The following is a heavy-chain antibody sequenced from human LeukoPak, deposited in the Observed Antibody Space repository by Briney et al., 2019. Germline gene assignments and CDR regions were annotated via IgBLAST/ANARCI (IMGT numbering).Heavy chain of an antibody. CDR2: IYHSGST. Sequence: GSLRLSCAASGFTFSSYGMHWVRQPPGKGLEWIGEIYHSGSTTYNPSLRSRVTISVAKSKNQFSLMLSSVTAADTAVYFCAGDYGDYYFDYWGQGTLVTVSS. CDR3: AGDYGDYYFDY. D-gene: IGHD4-17*01. J-gene: IGHJ4*02. V-gene: IGHV4-4*01. CDR1: GFTFSSYG.